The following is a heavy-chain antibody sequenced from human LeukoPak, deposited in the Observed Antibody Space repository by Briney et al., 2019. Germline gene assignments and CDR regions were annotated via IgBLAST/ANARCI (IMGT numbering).Heavy chain of an antibody. Sequence: SVKVSCKASGGTFSSYAISWVRQAPGQGLEWMGGIIPIFGTANYAQKFQGRVTITADESTSTAYMELSSLRSEDTAVYYCARDLAAAGSTHPGFDPWGQGTLVTVSS. CDR1: GGTFSSYA. D-gene: IGHD6-13*01. V-gene: IGHV1-69*13. CDR2: IIPIFGTA. CDR3: ARDLAAAGSTHPGFDP. J-gene: IGHJ5*02.